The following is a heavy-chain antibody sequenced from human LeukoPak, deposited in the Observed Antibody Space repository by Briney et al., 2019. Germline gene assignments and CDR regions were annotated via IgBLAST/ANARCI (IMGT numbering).Heavy chain of an antibody. D-gene: IGHD2-15*01. V-gene: IGHV5-51*01. J-gene: IGHJ4*02. CDR3: TRGEMRYCSGGYCYDY. Sequence: GESLKISCKGSGYSFSSYWIAWVRQMPGKGLEWMGIIYPGDSDTRYSPSFQGQVTISADKSISTAYLQWSSLKASDTAMYYCTRGEMRYCSGGYCYDYCGQGTLVTVSS. CDR1: GYSFSSYW. CDR2: IYPGDSDT.